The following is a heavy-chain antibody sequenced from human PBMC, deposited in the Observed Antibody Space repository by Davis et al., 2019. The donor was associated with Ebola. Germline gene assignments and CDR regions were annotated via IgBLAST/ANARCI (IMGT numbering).Heavy chain of an antibody. D-gene: IGHD2-2*01. CDR1: GFTFSSYG. CDR3: TTVDVDCSSTSCSIDY. V-gene: IGHV3-15*07. CDR2: IKSKTDGGTT. J-gene: IGHJ4*02. Sequence: PGGSLRLSCAASGFTFSSYGMNWVRQAPGKGLEWVGRIKSKTDGGTTDYAAPVKGRFTISRDDSKNTLYLQMNSLKTEDTAVYYCTTVDVDCSSTSCSIDYWGQGTLVTVSS.